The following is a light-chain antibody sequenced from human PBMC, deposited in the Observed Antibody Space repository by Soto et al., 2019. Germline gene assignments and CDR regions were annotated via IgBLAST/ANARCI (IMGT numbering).Light chain of an antibody. CDR1: KDISNY. J-gene: IGKJ4*01. CDR3: QQYVHAPPA. V-gene: IGKV1-33*01. CDR2: DAS. Sequence: DMQLTQSPSSLSASVGDRVTITCQPRKDISNYLSWYQQKPGKAPKLLIYDASNLETGVPSRFSGSGSGTDFTFTISSLQHEDIATYYCQQYVHAPPAFGGGTKVEIK.